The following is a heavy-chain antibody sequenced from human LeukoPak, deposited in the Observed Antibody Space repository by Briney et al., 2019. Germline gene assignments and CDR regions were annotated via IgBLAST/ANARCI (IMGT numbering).Heavy chain of an antibody. D-gene: IGHD3-3*01. CDR1: GFTFSNYA. V-gene: IGHV3-21*01. Sequence: GGSLRLSCAASGFTFSNYAMHWVRQAPGKGLEWVSSISSSGTYLYYADSVKGRFTISRDNAKDSLYLQMNSLRVEDTAVYFCARGLFGVINPTDYWGQGTLATVSS. CDR2: ISSSGTYL. CDR3: ARGLFGVINPTDY. J-gene: IGHJ4*02.